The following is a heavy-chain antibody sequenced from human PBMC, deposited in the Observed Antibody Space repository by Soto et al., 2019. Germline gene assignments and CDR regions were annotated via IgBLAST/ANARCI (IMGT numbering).Heavy chain of an antibody. J-gene: IGHJ4*02. CDR2: IYYSGST. D-gene: IGHD3-22*01. Sequence: KPSETLSLTCTVSGGSISSGDYYWSWIRQPPGKGQEWIGYIYYSGSTYYNPSLKSRVTISVDTSKNQFSLKLSSVTAADTAVYYCARYYYDSSGYFDYWGQGTLVTVSS. V-gene: IGHV4-30-4*01. CDR1: GGSISSGDYY. CDR3: ARYYYDSSGYFDY.